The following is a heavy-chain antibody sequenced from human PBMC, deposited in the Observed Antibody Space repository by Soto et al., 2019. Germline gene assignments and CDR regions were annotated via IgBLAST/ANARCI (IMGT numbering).Heavy chain of an antibody. CDR3: AKGAVTTSLYYFDY. J-gene: IGHJ4*02. CDR1: GFTFSTYG. D-gene: IGHD4-17*01. CDR2: ISSDGNEK. Sequence: QVQLVESGGGVVQPGRSLRLSCAASGFTFSTYGVHWVRQAPGKGLEWVAVISSDGNEKYYAGSVKGRVSISRDNSKSTLYLQMDSLRAEDTAVYYCAKGAVTTSLYYFDYWGQGTLVTVSS. V-gene: IGHV3-30*18.